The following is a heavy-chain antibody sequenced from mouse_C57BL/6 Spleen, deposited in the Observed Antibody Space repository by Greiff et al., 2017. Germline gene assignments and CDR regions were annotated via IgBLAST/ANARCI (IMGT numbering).Heavy chain of an antibody. CDR1: GFTFSDYG. V-gene: IGHV5-17*01. J-gene: IGHJ2*01. Sequence: DVKLQESGGGLVKPGGSLKLSCAASGFTFSDYGMHWVRQAPEKGLEWVAYISSGSSTIYYADTVKGRFTISRDNAKNTLFLQMTSLRSEDTAMYYCAREGIELPYYFDYWGQGTTLTVSS. D-gene: IGHD2-1*01. CDR2: ISSGSSTI. CDR3: AREGIELPYYFDY.